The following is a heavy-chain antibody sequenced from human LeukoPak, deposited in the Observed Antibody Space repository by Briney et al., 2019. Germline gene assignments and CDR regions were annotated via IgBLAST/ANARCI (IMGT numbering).Heavy chain of an antibody. CDR1: GGSISSSSYY. V-gene: IGHV4-39*07. D-gene: IGHD6-13*01. Sequence: SETLSLTCTVSGGSISSSSYYWGWIRQPPGKGLEWIGSIYYSGSTYYNPSLKSRVTISVDTSKNQFSLKLSSVTAADTAVYYCARGIRDSSSWYFSPRVFDYWGQGTLVTVSS. J-gene: IGHJ4*02. CDR2: IYYSGST. CDR3: ARGIRDSSSWYFSPRVFDY.